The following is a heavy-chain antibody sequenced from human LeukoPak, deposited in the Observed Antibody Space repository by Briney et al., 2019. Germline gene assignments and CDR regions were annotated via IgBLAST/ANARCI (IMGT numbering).Heavy chain of an antibody. D-gene: IGHD3-16*02. V-gene: IGHV3-21*01. Sequence: PGGSLRLSCAASGFTFSSYSMNWVRQAPGRGLEWVSSISSGSSFIYYADSVRGRFSISRDNAKNSLYLQMNSLRAEDTAVYSCARGELSLDYWGQGTLVTVSS. J-gene: IGHJ4*02. CDR2: ISSGSSFI. CDR3: ARGELSLDY. CDR1: GFTFSSYS.